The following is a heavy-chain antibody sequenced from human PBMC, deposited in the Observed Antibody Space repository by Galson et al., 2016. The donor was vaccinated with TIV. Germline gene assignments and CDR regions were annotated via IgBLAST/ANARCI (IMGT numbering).Heavy chain of an antibody. J-gene: IGHJ5*02. CDR2: IDPSDSYI. D-gene: IGHD3-10*01. CDR3: ARPGGAGTHVDP. CDR1: GYKFTHYW. Sequence: QSGAEVKKPGESLRISCKGSGYKFTHYWISWVRQMPGKGLEWMGKIDPSDSYINYSPSFQGHVTMSADKSISTAYLQWNSLKDSATAMYYCARPGGAGTHVDPWGQGTLVIVSS. V-gene: IGHV5-10-1*01.